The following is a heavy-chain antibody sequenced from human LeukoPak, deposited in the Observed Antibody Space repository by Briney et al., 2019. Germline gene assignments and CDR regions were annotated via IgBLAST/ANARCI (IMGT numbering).Heavy chain of an antibody. CDR1: GGSFSGYY. D-gene: IGHD6-19*01. CDR2: INHSGST. J-gene: IGHJ4*02. CDR3: ARGLQYNSGWPYFDY. Sequence: PSETLSLTCAVYGGSFSGYYWSWIRQPPGKGLEWIGEINHSGSTNYNPPLKSRVTISVDTSKNQFSLKLSSVTAADRAVYYCARGLQYNSGWPYFDYWGQGTLVTVSS. V-gene: IGHV4-34*01.